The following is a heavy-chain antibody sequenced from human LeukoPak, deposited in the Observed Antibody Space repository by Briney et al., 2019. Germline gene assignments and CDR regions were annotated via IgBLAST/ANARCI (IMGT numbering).Heavy chain of an antibody. CDR1: GFTFSDYY. CDR3: ARVVYCSGGSCQIFAFDI. CDR2: ISSSDNSI. J-gene: IGHJ3*02. Sequence: GGSLRLSCAASGFTFSDYYISWIRQARGQGPEWISYISSSDNSIFYADSVKGRFIISRDNTENSLYLQMNSLRAEDTAVYYCARVVYCSGGSCQIFAFDIWGQGTKVTVSS. D-gene: IGHD2-15*01. V-gene: IGHV3-11*01.